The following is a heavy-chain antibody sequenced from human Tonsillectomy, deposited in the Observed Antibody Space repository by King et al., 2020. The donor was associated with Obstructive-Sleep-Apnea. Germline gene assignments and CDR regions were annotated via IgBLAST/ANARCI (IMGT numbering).Heavy chain of an antibody. CDR1: GFTFSSYA. V-gene: IGHV3-30*04. Sequence: VQLVESGGGVVQPGRSLRLSCAASGFTFSSYAMHWVRQAPGKGLEWVAVISNDGSNKNYADSVKGRFTISRDNSKNTLYLQMNSLRAEDTAVYYCASHLSSGWHFDYWGQGTLVTVSS. D-gene: IGHD6-19*01. CDR3: ASHLSSGWHFDY. J-gene: IGHJ4*02. CDR2: ISNDGSNK.